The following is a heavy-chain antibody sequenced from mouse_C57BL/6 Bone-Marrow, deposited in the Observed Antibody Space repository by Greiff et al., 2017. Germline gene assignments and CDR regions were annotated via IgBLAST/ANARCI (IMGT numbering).Heavy chain of an antibody. D-gene: IGHD1-1*01. Sequence: QVQLQQPGAELVKPGASVKLSCKASGYTFTSYWMHWVKQRPGQGLEWIGMIHPNSGSTNYNEKFKSKATLTVDKSSSTAYMQLSSLTSEDSAVYYCARDYYGSDYAMDYWRQGASATASS. J-gene: IGHJ4*01. CDR1: GYTFTSYW. CDR2: IHPNSGST. V-gene: IGHV1-64*01. CDR3: ARDYYGSDYAMDY.